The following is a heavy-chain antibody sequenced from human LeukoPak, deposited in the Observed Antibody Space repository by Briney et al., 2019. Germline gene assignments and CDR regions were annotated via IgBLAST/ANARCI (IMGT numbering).Heavy chain of an antibody. Sequence: PGGSLRLSCAASGFTFSSYAMSWVRQAPGKGLEWVSAISGSGGRTYYADSVKGRFTISRDNSKNTLYLQMNSLRAEDTAVYYCAKDGSGYFYHYGMDVWGQGTTVTVSS. CDR3: AKDGSGYFYHYGMDV. V-gene: IGHV3-23*01. CDR2: ISGSGGRT. D-gene: IGHD3-22*01. J-gene: IGHJ6*02. CDR1: GFTFSSYA.